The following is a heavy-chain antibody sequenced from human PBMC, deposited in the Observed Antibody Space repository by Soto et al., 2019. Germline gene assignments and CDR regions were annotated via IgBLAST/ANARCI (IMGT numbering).Heavy chain of an antibody. Sequence: QVQLQESGPGLVKPSETLSLTCTVSSGSISRYYWTWIRQPPGKGLEWIGYISYSGSTNYNPSLKXRXTXSXXPSKNQFSLKLSSVTAADTAVYYCASRVRIDAFDIWGQGTMVTVSS. CDR2: ISYSGST. CDR3: ASRVRIDAFDI. V-gene: IGHV4-59*08. CDR1: SGSISRYY. J-gene: IGHJ3*02. D-gene: IGHD1-1*01.